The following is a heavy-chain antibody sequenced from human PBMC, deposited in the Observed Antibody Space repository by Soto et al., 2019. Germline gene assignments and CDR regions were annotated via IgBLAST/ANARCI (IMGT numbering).Heavy chain of an antibody. CDR1: GFTFSNYA. CDR3: AKARYYDSTGYLYYLDY. CDR2: ITGSGDYT. Sequence: GGSLRLSCAASGFTFSNYAMSWVRQAPGKGLEWVSSITGSGDYTYYADSVKGRFTISRDNSMNTLFLQMNSLRAEDTAVYYCAKARYYDSTGYLYYLDYGGQGALVTVSS. V-gene: IGHV3-23*01. J-gene: IGHJ4*02. D-gene: IGHD3-22*01.